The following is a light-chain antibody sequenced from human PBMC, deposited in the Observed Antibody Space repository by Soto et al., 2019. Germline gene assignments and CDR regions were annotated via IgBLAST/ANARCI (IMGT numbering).Light chain of an antibody. Sequence: EIVLTQSPGTLSLSPGERATLSCRASQSVSSSYLAWYQQKPGQAPRLLIYGASSRATGIPDRFSGSGSGTVFTLTIRRLEPEDFAVYYCQQYGSSPYTFGQGTKLQIK. CDR3: QQYGSSPYT. J-gene: IGKJ2*01. CDR1: QSVSSSY. CDR2: GAS. V-gene: IGKV3-20*01.